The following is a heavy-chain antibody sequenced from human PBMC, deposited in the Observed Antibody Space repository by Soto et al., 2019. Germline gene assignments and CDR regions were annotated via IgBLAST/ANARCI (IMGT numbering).Heavy chain of an antibody. J-gene: IGHJ6*03. D-gene: IGHD3-3*01. CDR2: IKSKTDGGTT. Sequence: PGGSLRLSCAASGFTFSNAWMSWVRQAPGKGLEWVGRIKSKTDGGTTDYAAPVKGRFTISTDDSKNTLYLQMSSLKTEDTAVYYCTTDQPERGAYYDFWSGYYPPGYMDVWGKGTTVTVSS. CDR1: GFTFSNAW. V-gene: IGHV3-15*01. CDR3: TTDQPERGAYYDFWSGYYPPGYMDV.